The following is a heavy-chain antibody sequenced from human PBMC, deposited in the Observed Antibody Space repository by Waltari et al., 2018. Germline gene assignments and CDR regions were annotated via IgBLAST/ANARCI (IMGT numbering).Heavy chain of an antibody. V-gene: IGHV4-38-2*01. Sequence: QVQLQESGPGLVKPSETLSLTCAVSGYSISSGYYWGWIRQPPGKGLEWIGSIYHSGSTYYNPSLKSRVTISVDTSKNQFSLKLSSVTAADTAVYYCARVVAVAVQFWDYWGQGTLVTVSS. CDR1: GYSISSGYY. J-gene: IGHJ4*02. CDR3: ARVVAVAVQFWDY. CDR2: IYHSGST. D-gene: IGHD6-19*01.